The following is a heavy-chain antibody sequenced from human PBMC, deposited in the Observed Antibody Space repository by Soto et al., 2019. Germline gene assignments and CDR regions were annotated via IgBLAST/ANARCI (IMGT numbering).Heavy chain of an antibody. J-gene: IGHJ5*02. D-gene: IGHD1-26*01. CDR3: ARDIGSGSYWNWFGP. CDR2: IYHSGST. V-gene: IGHV4-30-2*01. Sequence: PSETLSLTCAVSGGSISSGGYSWSWIRQPPGKGLEWIGYIYHSGSTYYNPSLKSRVTISVDRSKNQFSLKLSSVTAADTAVYYCARDIGSGSYWNWFGPWGQGTLVTVSS. CDR1: GGSISSGGYS.